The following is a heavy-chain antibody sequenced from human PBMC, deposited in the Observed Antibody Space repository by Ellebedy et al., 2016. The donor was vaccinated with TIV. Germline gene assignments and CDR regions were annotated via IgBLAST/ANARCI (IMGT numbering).Heavy chain of an antibody. CDR2: IYTDGRT. J-gene: IGHJ6*02. D-gene: IGHD6-13*01. Sequence: GGSLRLSCAVSGFTVGTTHMNWVRQAPGKGLEWVSDIYTDGRTFYHDSVKGRFTISRDNSKNSLYLQMNSLRGEDTAVYYCARDRDAGEHQSKAAANYYSGMDVWGQGTTVTVSS. CDR1: GFTVGTTH. CDR3: ARDRDAGEHQSKAAANYYSGMDV. V-gene: IGHV3-66*01.